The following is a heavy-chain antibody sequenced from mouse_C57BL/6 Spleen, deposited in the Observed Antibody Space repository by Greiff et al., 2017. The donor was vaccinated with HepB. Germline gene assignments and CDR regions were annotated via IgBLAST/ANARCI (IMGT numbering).Heavy chain of an antibody. CDR3: AREELGFDY. V-gene: IGHV1-82*01. Sequence: VQLQQSGPELVKPGASVKISCKASGYAFSSSWMNWVKQRPGKGLEWIGRIYPGDGDTNYNGKFKGKATLTADKSSSTAYMQLSSLTSEDSAVYFCAREELGFDYWGQGTTLTVSS. D-gene: IGHD4-1*01. CDR1: GYAFSSSW. CDR2: IYPGDGDT. J-gene: IGHJ2*01.